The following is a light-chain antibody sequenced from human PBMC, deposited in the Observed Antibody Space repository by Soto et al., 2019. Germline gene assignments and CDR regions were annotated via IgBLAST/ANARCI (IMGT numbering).Light chain of an antibody. CDR3: QQRSDWPST. Sequence: EIVLTQSPATLSLSPGERATLSCRASQSVSRYLAWYQQKPGQAPRLLIYDASNRATGIPARFSGSGSGTDFTLTSSSLAPEDFAVYYCQQRSDWPSTFGGGTNVQIK. V-gene: IGKV3-11*01. CDR2: DAS. J-gene: IGKJ4*01. CDR1: QSVSRY.